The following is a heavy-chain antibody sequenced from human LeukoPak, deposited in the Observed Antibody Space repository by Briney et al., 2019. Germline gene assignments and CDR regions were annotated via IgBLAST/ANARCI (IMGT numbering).Heavy chain of an antibody. V-gene: IGHV1-2*02. CDR3: ARRGQTSRTFDY. D-gene: IGHD1-1*01. CDR1: GYTFTGYY. CDR2: INPNSGGT. Sequence: ASVKVSCTASGYTFTGYYMHWVRQAPGQGLEWMGWINPNSGGTNYAQKFQGRVTMTRDTSISTAYMELSRLRSDDTAVYYCARRGQTSRTFDYWGQGTLVTVSS. J-gene: IGHJ4*02.